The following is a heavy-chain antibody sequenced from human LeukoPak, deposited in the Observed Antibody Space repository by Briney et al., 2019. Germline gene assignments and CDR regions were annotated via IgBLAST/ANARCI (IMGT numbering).Heavy chain of an antibody. J-gene: IGHJ4*02. CDR1: GYTFTGYY. Sequence: ASVKVSCKASGYTFTGYYMHWVRQAPGQGLEWMGWIKPNSGGTNYAQKFQGRVSMTRDTSISTAYMELSSLRSEDTAVFYCAASFLRFSPDFDYWGQGTLVTASS. CDR3: AASFLRFSPDFDY. D-gene: IGHD3-3*01. CDR2: IKPNSGGT. V-gene: IGHV1-2*02.